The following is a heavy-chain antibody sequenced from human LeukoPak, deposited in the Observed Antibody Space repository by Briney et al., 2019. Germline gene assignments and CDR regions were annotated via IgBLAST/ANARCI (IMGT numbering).Heavy chain of an antibody. D-gene: IGHD6-19*01. CDR3: ARDRSIAVAGVTFVYDY. V-gene: IGHV1-2*02. Sequence: ASVKVSCRASGYTFTGYYMHWVRQAPGQGLEWMGWINPNSGGTNYAQKFQGRVTMTRDTSISTAYMELSRLRSDDTAVYYCARDRSIAVAGVTFVYDYWGQGTLVTVSS. CDR1: GYTFTGYY. J-gene: IGHJ4*02. CDR2: INPNSGGT.